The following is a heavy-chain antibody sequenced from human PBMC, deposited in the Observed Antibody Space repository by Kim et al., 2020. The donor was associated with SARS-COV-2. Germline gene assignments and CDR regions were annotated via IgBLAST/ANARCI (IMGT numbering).Heavy chain of an antibody. CDR1: GFTFSSYS. CDR2: ISSSSSYI. D-gene: IGHD6-19*01. J-gene: IGHJ6*02. Sequence: GGSLRLSCAASGFTFSSYSMNWVRQAPGKGLEWVSSISSSSSYIYYADSVKGRFTISRDNAKNSLYLQMNSLRAEDTAVYYCARFSYSSGCYYGMDVWGQGTTVTVSS. CDR3: ARFSYSSGCYYGMDV. V-gene: IGHV3-21*01.